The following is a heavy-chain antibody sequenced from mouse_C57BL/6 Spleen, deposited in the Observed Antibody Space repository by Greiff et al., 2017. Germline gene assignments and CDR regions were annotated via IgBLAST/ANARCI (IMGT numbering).Heavy chain of an antibody. J-gene: IGHJ2*01. CDR2: INPSTGGT. CDR3: ARKGHPYYFDY. CDR1: GYSFTGYY. Sequence: VQLQQSGPELVKPGASVQISCKASGYSFTGYYMNWVKQSPEKSLEWIGEINPSTGGTTYNQKFKAKATLTVDKSSSTAYLQLKSLTSEDSAVXYCARKGHPYYFDYWGQGTTLTVSS. V-gene: IGHV1-42*01.